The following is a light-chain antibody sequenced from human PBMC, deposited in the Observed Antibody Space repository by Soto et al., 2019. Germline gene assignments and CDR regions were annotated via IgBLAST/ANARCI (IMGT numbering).Light chain of an antibody. CDR3: LVIYTGVGEV. CDR1: TGAVTSGHY. J-gene: IGLJ1*01. CDR2: DTS. Sequence: QTVVTQEPSLTVSPGGTVTLTCGSSTGAVTSGHYPHWFQQKPGQAPKTLICDTSNRHSWTPARFSGSLLGDKAALTLSDAQPEDEAEYYCLVIYTGVGEVFGTGTKLTVL. V-gene: IGLV7-46*01.